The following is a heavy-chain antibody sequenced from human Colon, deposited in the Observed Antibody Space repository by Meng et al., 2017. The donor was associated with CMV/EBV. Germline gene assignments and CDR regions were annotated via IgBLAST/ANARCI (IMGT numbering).Heavy chain of an antibody. J-gene: IGHJ4*02. CDR1: GFTFSSYS. V-gene: IGHV3-30-3*01. D-gene: IGHD4-17*01. Sequence: GESLKISCAASGFTFSSYSMHWVRRAPGKGLYWVAVISYDGSNKYYADSVKGRFTISRDNSKNTLFLQINSLRPEDTALYYCARDSFMTTVSSYPDYWGQGTLVTVSS. CDR2: ISYDGSNK. CDR3: ARDSFMTTVSSYPDY.